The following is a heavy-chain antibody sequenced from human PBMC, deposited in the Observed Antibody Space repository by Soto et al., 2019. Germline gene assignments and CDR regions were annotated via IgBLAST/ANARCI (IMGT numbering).Heavy chain of an antibody. J-gene: IGHJ3*02. V-gene: IGHV4-31*03. CDR3: ARTSGGGRWSDPLDI. D-gene: IGHD3-16*01. CDR1: GGSIRGGGYY. CDR2: IFYSGST. Sequence: QVQLQESGPGLGKPSQTLSLTCTVSGGSIRGGGYYWSWIRQHPGKGLEWIGYIFYSGSTYYNPSLKSRVIISVDTSKNQFSLKLSSVIAADTAMYYCARTSGGGRWSDPLDIWGQGTMVTVSS.